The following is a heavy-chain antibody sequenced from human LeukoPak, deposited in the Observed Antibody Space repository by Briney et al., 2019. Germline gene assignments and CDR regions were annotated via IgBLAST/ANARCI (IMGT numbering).Heavy chain of an antibody. CDR3: ARPGYYGSGSYYNY. V-gene: IGHV3-23*01. CDR1: GFTFSSYA. Sequence: GGSLRLSCAASGFTFSSYAMSWVRQAPGKGLEWVSTISGSGGSTYYADSVKGRFTISRDNSKNTLYLQMNSLTAEDTAVYYCARPGYYGSGSYYNYWGQGTLVTVSS. D-gene: IGHD3-10*01. CDR2: ISGSGGST. J-gene: IGHJ4*02.